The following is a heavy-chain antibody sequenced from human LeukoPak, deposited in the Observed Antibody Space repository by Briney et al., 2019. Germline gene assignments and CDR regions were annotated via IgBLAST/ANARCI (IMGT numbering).Heavy chain of an antibody. J-gene: IGHJ4*02. Sequence: GGSLRLSCAASGFTFSSYWMSWVRQAPGKGLEWVANIKQDGSEKYYVDSVKGRFTISRDNAKNSLYLQMNSLRAEDTAVYYCARDIVVVPAAKSAWDYWGQGTLVSVSS. CDR3: ARDIVVVPAAKSAWDY. CDR1: GFTFSSYW. D-gene: IGHD2-2*01. V-gene: IGHV3-7*03. CDR2: IKQDGSEK.